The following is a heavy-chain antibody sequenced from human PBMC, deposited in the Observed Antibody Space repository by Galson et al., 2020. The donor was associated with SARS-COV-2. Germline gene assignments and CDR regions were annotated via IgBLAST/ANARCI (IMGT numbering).Heavy chain of an antibody. CDR3: ARGLRRELLLRQYYFDY. J-gene: IGHJ4*02. CDR2: MNPNSGNT. Sequence: ASVKVSCKASGYTFTSYDINWVRQATGQGLEWMGRMNPNSGNTGYAQKFQGRVTMTRNTSISTAYMELSSLRSEDTAVYYCARGLRRELLLRQYYFDYWGQGTLVTVSS. V-gene: IGHV1-8*01. CDR1: GYTFTSYD. D-gene: IGHD1-26*01.